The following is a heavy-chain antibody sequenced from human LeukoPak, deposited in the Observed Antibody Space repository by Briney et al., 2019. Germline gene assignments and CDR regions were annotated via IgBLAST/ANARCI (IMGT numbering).Heavy chain of an antibody. D-gene: IGHD3-22*01. J-gene: IGHJ4*02. CDR2: IWSGGSNK. CDR1: GFTFSSYG. Sequence: GGSLRLSCAASGFTFSSYGMHWVRQAPGNGLEWVAVIWSGGSNKYYADSVKGRFTISRDNSKNTVYLQMNSLRAEDTAVYYRARDLSFPYYYDSSGYSDYWGQGTQVTVSS. CDR3: ARDLSFPYYYDSSGYSDY. V-gene: IGHV3-33*01.